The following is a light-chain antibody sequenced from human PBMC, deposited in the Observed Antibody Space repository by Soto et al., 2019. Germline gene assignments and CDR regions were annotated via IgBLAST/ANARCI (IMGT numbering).Light chain of an antibody. CDR1: QNIGTN. V-gene: IGKV3-15*01. CDR3: QQYYNWLRWT. J-gene: IGKJ1*01. Sequence: EIVMTQSPATLSVSPGERATLSCWASQNIGTNLAWYQQRPGQGPRLLIYDASTRATGIPARFSGSGSGTDFTLTISSLQSEDFAVYYCQQYYNWLRWTFGQGTKVEIK. CDR2: DAS.